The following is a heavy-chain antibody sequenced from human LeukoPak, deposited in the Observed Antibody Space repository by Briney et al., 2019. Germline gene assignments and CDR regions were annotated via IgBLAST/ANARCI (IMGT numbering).Heavy chain of an antibody. CDR1: GYSFTSYW. D-gene: IGHD3-16*01. CDR3: ARALNYAYTSVYYDY. CDR2: IYPGDSDT. V-gene: IGHV5-51*01. J-gene: IGHJ4*02. Sequence: GESLKISCKGSGYSFTSYWIGWVRQMPGKGLEWMGIIYPGDSDTRYSPSFQGQVTISADKSITTLYLQWSSLKASDTAIYFCARALNYAYTSVYYDYWGQGTLVTVSS.